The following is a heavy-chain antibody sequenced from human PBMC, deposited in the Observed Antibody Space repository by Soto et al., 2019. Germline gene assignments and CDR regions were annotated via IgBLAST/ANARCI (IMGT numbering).Heavy chain of an antibody. CDR1: GASIRSYY. V-gene: IGHV4-59*01. CDR2: IYYSGST. CDR3: VKTGSILGVVENGMDV. J-gene: IGHJ6*02. D-gene: IGHD3-3*01. Sequence: PSETLSLTCNVSGASIRSYYWSWIRQSPGKGLEWIGYIYYSGSTNYNPSLKSRVTISLDTSKNQFSLRLSSVTAADTAVYFCVKTGSILGVVENGMDVWGQGTTVTVSS.